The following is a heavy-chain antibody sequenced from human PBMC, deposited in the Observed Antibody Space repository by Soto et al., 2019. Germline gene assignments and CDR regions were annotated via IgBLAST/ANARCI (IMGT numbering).Heavy chain of an antibody. CDR1: GYSFSFYW. D-gene: IGHD3-22*01. Sequence: GESLKISCKASGYSFSFYWIGWVRRMPGKGLEWMAIMYPDDSDIRYSPSFEAHVTISADKSTSTAFLQWSSLKASDTAMYYCATAYVYDFENSNYYRDAFDIWGQGTLVTVSS. CDR2: MYPDDSDI. CDR3: ATAYVYDFENSNYYRDAFDI. V-gene: IGHV5-51*01. J-gene: IGHJ3*02.